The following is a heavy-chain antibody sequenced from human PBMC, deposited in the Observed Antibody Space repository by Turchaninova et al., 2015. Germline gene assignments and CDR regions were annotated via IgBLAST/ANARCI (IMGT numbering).Heavy chain of an antibody. CDR3: AIKSIPRGSGTSIYWNFDL. J-gene: IGHJ2*01. V-gene: IGHV3-9*01. Sequence: GESGGDLVQPGRSLRLSCAAPGFTFDDFAIHWVRPAPGKGLEWVSGFNWNSNNIVYADSVRGRFTISRENAKNSLYLQMSSLITEDTALYYCAIKSIPRGSGTSIYWNFDLWGRGTLVTVSS. D-gene: IGHD3-10*01. CDR1: GFTFDDFA. CDR2: FNWNSNNI.